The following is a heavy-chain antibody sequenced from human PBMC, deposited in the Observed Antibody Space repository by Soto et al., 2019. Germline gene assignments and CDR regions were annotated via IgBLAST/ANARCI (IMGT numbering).Heavy chain of an antibody. CDR3: ARGSYEIRPFWLDP. Sequence: PGGSLRLSCAASGFTFSSYAMHWVRQAPGKGLEWVAVISYDGSNKYYADSVKGRFTISRDNSKNTLYLQMNSLRAEDTAVYYCARGSYEIRPFWLDPWGHGTMVTSSS. CDR2: ISYDGSNK. CDR1: GFTFSSYA. J-gene: IGHJ5*02. V-gene: IGHV3-30-3*01. D-gene: IGHD3-3*01.